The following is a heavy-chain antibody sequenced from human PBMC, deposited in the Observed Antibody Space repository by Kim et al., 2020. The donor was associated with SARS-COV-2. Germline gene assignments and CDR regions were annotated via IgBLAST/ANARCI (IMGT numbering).Heavy chain of an antibody. J-gene: IGHJ6*01. V-gene: IGHV4-4*08. Sequence: TPTLKIRVTISIDTAQNPFSLKLSSVTAADTAVYYCARIPLAARYYGIDVWGHGTTVTVSS. D-gene: IGHD6-6*01. CDR3: ARIPLAARYYGIDV.